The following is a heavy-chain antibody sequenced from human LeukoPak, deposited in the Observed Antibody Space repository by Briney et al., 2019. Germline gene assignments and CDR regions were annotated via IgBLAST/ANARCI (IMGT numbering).Heavy chain of an antibody. CDR1: GGSFSGYY. D-gene: IGHD3-22*01. J-gene: IGHJ4*02. Sequence: SETLSLTCAVYGGSFSGYYWSWIRQPPGKGLEWIGELNHSGSTNYNPSLMSRVTISVDTSKNQFTLKLSSVTAADTAVYYCARVGYYYDSSGYYRQRTHTLDYWGQGTLVTVSS. CDR2: LNHSGST. CDR3: ARVGYYYDSSGYYRQRTHTLDY. V-gene: IGHV4-34*01.